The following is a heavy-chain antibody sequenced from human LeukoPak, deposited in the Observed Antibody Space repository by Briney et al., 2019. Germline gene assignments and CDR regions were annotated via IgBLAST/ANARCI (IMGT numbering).Heavy chain of an antibody. CDR3: ARAIGTTVTSAYYYYYYGMDV. CDR2: ISYDGSNK. D-gene: IGHD4-11*01. V-gene: IGHV3-30-3*01. Sequence: PGRSLRLSCAASGFTFSSYAMHWVRQAPGKGLEWVAVISYDGSNKYYADSVKGRFTISRDNSKNTLYLQMNSLRAEDTAVYYCARAIGTTVTSAYYYYYYGMDVWGQGTTVTVSS. J-gene: IGHJ6*02. CDR1: GFTFSSYA.